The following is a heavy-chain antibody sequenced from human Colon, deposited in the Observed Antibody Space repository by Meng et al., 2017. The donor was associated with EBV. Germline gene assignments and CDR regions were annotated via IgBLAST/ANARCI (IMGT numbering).Heavy chain of an antibody. J-gene: IGHJ4*02. CDR1: GGPVSRGGAY. CDR2: LYCIGTT. D-gene: IGHD6-19*01. V-gene: IGHV4-31*03. CDR3: ARVRRGCAYFDY. Sequence: VRLQGSGHVLVKHMPTLYPPCTVSGGPVSRGGAYWTWILQHPGNCLAWFGHLYCIGTTFYNPSLKVRVIFSIGTSKNQFSLSMRSLTAANTAVYYCARVRRGCAYFDYWGQGTLVTVSS.